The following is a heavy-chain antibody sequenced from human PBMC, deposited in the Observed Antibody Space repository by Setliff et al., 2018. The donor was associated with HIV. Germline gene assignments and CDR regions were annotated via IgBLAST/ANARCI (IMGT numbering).Heavy chain of an antibody. Sequence: GASVQVSCKVSGYTLTELSMHWVRQAPGKGLEWMGGFDPEDGETIYAQKFQGRVTMTEDTSTDTAYMELSSLRSEDTAVYYCASEFSSGYYYGTDAFDIWGQGTMVTVSS. V-gene: IGHV1-24*01. CDR1: GYTLTELS. CDR2: FDPEDGET. J-gene: IGHJ3*02. CDR3: ASEFSSGYYYGTDAFDI. D-gene: IGHD3-22*01.